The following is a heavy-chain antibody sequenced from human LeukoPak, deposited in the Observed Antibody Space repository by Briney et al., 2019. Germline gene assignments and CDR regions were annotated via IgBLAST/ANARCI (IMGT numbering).Heavy chain of an antibody. CDR1: GGSISSGSYY. V-gene: IGHV4-39*07. CDR2: IYYSGGT. D-gene: IGHD6-13*01. Sequence: PSETLSLTCTVSGGSISSGSYYWSWIRQPAGKGLEWIGSIYYSGGTYYNPSLKSRVTISVDTSKNQFSLKLSSVTAADTAVYYCARVPGIAAAGTYYFDYWGQGTLVTVSS. CDR3: ARVPGIAAAGTYYFDY. J-gene: IGHJ4*02.